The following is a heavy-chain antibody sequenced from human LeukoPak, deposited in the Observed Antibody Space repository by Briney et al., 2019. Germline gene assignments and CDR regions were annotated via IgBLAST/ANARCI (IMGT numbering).Heavy chain of an antibody. CDR1: GGSISSGSYY. CDR2: IYHSGST. D-gene: IGHD1-26*01. Sequence: PSQTLSLTCTVSGGSISSGSYYWSWIRQPPGKGLEWIGSIYHSGSTYYNPSLKSRVTISVDTSKNQFSLKLSSVTAADTAVYYCARIPRIVGAIMNWFDPWGQGTLVTVSS. V-gene: IGHV4-39*07. J-gene: IGHJ5*02. CDR3: ARIPRIVGAIMNWFDP.